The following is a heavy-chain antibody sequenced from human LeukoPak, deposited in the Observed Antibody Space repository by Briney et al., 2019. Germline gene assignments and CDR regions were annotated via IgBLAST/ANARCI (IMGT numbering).Heavy chain of an antibody. V-gene: IGHV3-33*01. CDR1: GFTFSSYG. D-gene: IGHD4-11*01. CDR3: AREADYSNYNWFDP. Sequence: GGSLRLSCAASGFTFSSYGMHWVRQAPGKGLEWVAVIWYDGSNKYYADSVKGRFTIYRDNSKNTLYLQMNSLRAEDTAVYYCAREADYSNYNWFDPWGQGTLVTVSS. CDR2: IWYDGSNK. J-gene: IGHJ5*02.